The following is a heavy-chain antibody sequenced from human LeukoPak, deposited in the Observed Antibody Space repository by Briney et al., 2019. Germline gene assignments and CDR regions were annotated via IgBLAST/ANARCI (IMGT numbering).Heavy chain of an antibody. J-gene: IGHJ4*02. CDR3: ARVRGKYYYDSSGLYFDY. CDR1: GGTFSSYA. V-gene: IGHV1-69*04. CDR2: IIPILGIA. D-gene: IGHD3-22*01. Sequence: SVKVSCKASGGTFSSYAINWVRQAPGQGLEWMGRIIPILGIANYAQKFQGRVMITADKSTSTAYMELSSLRSEDTAVYYCARVRGKYYYDSSGLYFDYWGQGTLVTVSS.